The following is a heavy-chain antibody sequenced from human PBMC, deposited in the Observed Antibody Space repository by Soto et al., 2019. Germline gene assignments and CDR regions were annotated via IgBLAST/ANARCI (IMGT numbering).Heavy chain of an antibody. CDR2: FDPKDGLP. D-gene: IGHD2-15*01. Sequence: ASVKVSCKVSGHKVTELSIYWMRQSPGTGLECMGGFDPKDGLPVYAQNFEGRVTMTEDASTDTAYLEVENLRSEDTAVYFCATVVGLGRYYFDAWGQRSPVAVCS. CDR1: GHKVTELS. V-gene: IGHV1-24*01. J-gene: IGHJ5*02. CDR3: ATVVGLGRYYFDA.